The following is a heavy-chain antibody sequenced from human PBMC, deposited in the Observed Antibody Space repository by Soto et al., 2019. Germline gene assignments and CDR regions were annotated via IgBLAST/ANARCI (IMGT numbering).Heavy chain of an antibody. CDR2: INHSGST. CDR1: GGSFSGYY. Sequence: PSETLSLTCAVYGGSFSGYYWSWIRQPPGKGLEWIGEINHSGSTNYSPSLKSRVTISVDTSKNQFSLKLSSVTAADTAVYYCARGGLWIVGTKYFQHWGQGALVTVSS. CDR3: ARGGLWIVGTKYFQH. D-gene: IGHD3-22*01. J-gene: IGHJ1*01. V-gene: IGHV4-34*01.